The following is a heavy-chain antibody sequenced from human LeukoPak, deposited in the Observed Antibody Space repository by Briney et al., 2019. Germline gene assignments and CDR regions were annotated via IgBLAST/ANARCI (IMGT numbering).Heavy chain of an antibody. CDR1: GGSFSGYY. CDR2: INHSGST. J-gene: IGHJ4*02. V-gene: IGHV4-34*01. CDR3: ARRGRITMVRGVTYYFDY. D-gene: IGHD3-10*01. Sequence: PSETPSLTCAVYGGSFSGYYWSWIRQPPGKGLEWIGEINHSGSTNYNPSLKSRVTISVDTSKNQFSLKLSSVTAADTAVYYCARRGRITMVRGVTYYFDYWGQGTLVTVSS.